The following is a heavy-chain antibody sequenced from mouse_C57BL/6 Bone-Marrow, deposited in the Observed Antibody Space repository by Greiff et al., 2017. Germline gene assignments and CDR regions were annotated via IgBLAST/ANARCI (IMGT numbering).Heavy chain of an antibody. D-gene: IGHD2-4*01. CDR3: AREERSYDYDGGD. J-gene: IGHJ3*01. V-gene: IGHV3-6*01. CDR1: GYSITSGYY. CDR2: ISYDGSN. Sequence: EVQLQQSGPGLVKPSQSLSLTCSVTGYSITSGYYWNWIRQFPGNKLEWMGYISYDGSNNYNPSLKNRISITRDTSKNQFFLKLNSVTTEDTATYYCAREERSYDYDGGDWGQGTLVTVSA.